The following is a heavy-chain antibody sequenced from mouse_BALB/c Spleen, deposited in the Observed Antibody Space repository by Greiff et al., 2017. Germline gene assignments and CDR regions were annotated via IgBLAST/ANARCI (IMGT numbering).Heavy chain of an antibody. D-gene: IGHD2-4*01. CDR2: ISTYYGDA. CDR3: AREITTGRGYYFDY. CDR1: GYTFTDYA. J-gene: IGHJ2*01. Sequence: QVQLQQSGAELVRPGVSVKLSCKGSGYTFTDYAMHWVKQSHAKSLEWIGVISTYYGDASYNQKFKGKATMTVDKSSSTAYMELARLTSEDSAIYYCAREITTGRGYYFDYWGQGTTLTVSS. V-gene: IGHV1S137*01.